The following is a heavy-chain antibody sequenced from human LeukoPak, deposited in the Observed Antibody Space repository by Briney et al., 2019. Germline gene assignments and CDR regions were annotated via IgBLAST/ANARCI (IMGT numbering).Heavy chain of an antibody. J-gene: IGHJ3*01. CDR2: ISSDGNNK. CDR3: ARSSYSSSSSV. CDR1: GFTFSSYG. V-gene: IGHV3-30*03. D-gene: IGHD6-6*01. Sequence: AGRPLRLSCAASGFTFSSYGMHWVRQAPGKGLEWVAVISSDGNNKNYVDSVKGRFTFSRDNAKNSLYLQINSLRAEDTAVYYCARSSYSSSSSVWGQGTMVTVSS.